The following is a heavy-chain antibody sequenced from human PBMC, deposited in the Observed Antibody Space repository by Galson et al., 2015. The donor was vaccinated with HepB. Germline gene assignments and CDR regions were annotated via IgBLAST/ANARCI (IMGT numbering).Heavy chain of an antibody. V-gene: IGHV6-1*01. J-gene: IGHJ4*02. CDR2: TYYRSKWSN. CDR1: GDSVSSNSAT. Sequence: CAISGDSVSSNSATWNWIRQSPSRGLEWLGRTYYRSKWSNDYAVYMRSRITINPDTSKNQFSLQLNSLTPEDTAVYYCARAVAGRLDYWGQGTLVTVSS. CDR3: ARAVAGRLDY. D-gene: IGHD6-19*01.